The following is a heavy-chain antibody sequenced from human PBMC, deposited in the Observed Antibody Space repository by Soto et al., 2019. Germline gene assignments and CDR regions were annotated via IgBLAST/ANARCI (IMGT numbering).Heavy chain of an antibody. D-gene: IGHD5-12*01. CDR1: GYTFSSSA. CDR3: ARDHGGYGTFDY. CDR2: ISSSGVT. J-gene: IGHJ4*02. Sequence: QVRLVQSGPEVKKPEASGKVSCKASGYTFSSSAISWVRQAPGQGPEWMGWISSSGVTNYSQNFQGRVTLTVDSSTTTAYMEVRSLSSADTAIYYWARDHGGYGTFDYWGQGTLVTVSS. V-gene: IGHV1-18*04.